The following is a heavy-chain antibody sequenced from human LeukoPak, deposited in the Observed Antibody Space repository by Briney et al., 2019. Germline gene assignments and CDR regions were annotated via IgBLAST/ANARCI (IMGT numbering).Heavy chain of an antibody. D-gene: IGHD5-18*01. CDR3: ARPMIELWGHDAFDI. CDR2: ISYDGSNK. V-gene: IGHV3-30*04. J-gene: IGHJ3*02. Sequence: GGSLRLSCAASGFTFSSYAMHWVRQAPGKGLEWVAVISYDGSNKYYADSVKGRFTISTDNSENTLYLQMNSLRAEDTAVYYCARPMIELWGHDAFDIWGQGTMVTVSS. CDR1: GFTFSSYA.